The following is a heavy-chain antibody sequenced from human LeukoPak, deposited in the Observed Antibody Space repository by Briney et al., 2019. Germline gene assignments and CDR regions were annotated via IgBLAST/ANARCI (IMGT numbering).Heavy chain of an antibody. CDR2: ISNDGGGT. V-gene: IGHV3-23*01. J-gene: IGHJ4*02. Sequence: PWGSLLLSCAASGFIFNNYGLVWVRQAPGKGLEWVSAISNDGGGTTYADFVKGRFTISRDNSKNTLFLQMDSLRAEDTALYYCAKGSSGYFFDLWGQGTLVTVSS. D-gene: IGHD3-22*01. CDR1: GFIFNNYG. CDR3: AKGSSGYFFDL.